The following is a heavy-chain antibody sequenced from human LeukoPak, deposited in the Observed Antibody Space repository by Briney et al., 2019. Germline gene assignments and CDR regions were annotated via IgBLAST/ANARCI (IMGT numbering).Heavy chain of an antibody. V-gene: IGHV1-2*02. CDR1: GYTFTGYY. Sequence: ASVKVSCKASGYTFTGYYMHWVRQAPGQGLEWMGWINPNSGGTNYAQKFQGRVTMTRDTSISTAYMELSRLRSDDTAVYYCARGPGGFWSGSPFAFDIWGQGTMVTVSS. J-gene: IGHJ3*02. CDR2: INPNSGGT. D-gene: IGHD3-3*01. CDR3: ARGPGGFWSGSPFAFDI.